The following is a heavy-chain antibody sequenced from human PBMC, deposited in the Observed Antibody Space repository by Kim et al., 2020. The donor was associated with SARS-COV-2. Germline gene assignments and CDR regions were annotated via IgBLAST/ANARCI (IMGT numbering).Heavy chain of an antibody. Sequence: SKNIITIYSADSVKSRFTISRDKGKNALYLQMNSLGADASAVYYCAARLDYWGQGALVTVSS. D-gene: IGHD1-1*01. CDR2: SKNIITI. J-gene: IGHJ4*02. V-gene: IGHV3-48*01. CDR3: AARLDY.